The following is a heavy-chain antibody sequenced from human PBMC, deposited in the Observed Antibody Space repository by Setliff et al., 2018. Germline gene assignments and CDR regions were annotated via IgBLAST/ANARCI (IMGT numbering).Heavy chain of an antibody. CDR3: AREARYSYATDY. CDR1: GGSFSGYS. Sequence: SETLSLTCAVYGGSFSGYSWSWIRQPPGKGLEWIGKINHSGSTNYNPSLKSRVTISIDTSKNQFSLKLSSVTAADTAVYYCAREARYSYATDYWGQGTLVTVSS. J-gene: IGHJ4*02. D-gene: IGHD5-18*01. V-gene: IGHV4-34*01. CDR2: INHSGST.